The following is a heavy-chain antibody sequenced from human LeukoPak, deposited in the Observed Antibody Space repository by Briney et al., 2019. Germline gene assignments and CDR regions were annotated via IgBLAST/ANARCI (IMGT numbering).Heavy chain of an antibody. V-gene: IGHV1-46*01. CDR2: INPSGGST. D-gene: IGHD3-10*01. CDR3: ATHYYGSGSYVWFDP. Sequence: ASVKVSCKASGYTFTAYYLHWVRQAPGQGLEWMGIINPSGGSTSYAQKFQGRVTMTRDTSTSTVYMELSSLRSEDTAVYYCATHYYGSGSYVWFDPWGQGTLVTVSS. J-gene: IGHJ5*02. CDR1: GYTFTAYY.